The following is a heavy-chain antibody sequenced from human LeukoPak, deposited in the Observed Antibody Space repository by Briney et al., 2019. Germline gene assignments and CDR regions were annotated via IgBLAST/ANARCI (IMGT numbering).Heavy chain of an antibody. Sequence: GGSLGLSCAASGFTFSDYYMSWIRQAPGKGLEWVSYISSSGSTIYYADSVKGRFTISRDNAKNSLYLQMNSLRAEDTAVYYCARMPTYYYDSSGYSEFDYWGQGTLVTVSS. V-gene: IGHV3-11*01. D-gene: IGHD3-22*01. J-gene: IGHJ4*02. CDR2: ISSSGSTI. CDR1: GFTFSDYY. CDR3: ARMPTYYYDSSGYSEFDY.